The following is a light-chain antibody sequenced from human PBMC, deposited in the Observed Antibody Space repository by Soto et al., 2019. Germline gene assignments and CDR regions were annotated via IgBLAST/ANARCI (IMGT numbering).Light chain of an antibody. CDR1: RSEVGAYDY. V-gene: IGLV2-14*01. CDR3: SSYTVCSAPLYV. J-gene: IGLJ1*01. Sequence: QSVLTQPASVSGSPGQSTDISCTGTRSEVGAYDYVSWYQQHPGKAPKLMIYDVTNRPSGVSDRFSGSKSGNTASLTISGLQAEDEADYYSSSYTVCSAPLYVFGTGTKVTVL. CDR2: DVT.